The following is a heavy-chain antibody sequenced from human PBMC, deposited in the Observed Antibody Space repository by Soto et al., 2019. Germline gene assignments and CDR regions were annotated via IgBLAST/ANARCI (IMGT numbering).Heavy chain of an antibody. CDR3: VRGGSGWYRGAVDEYYFDY. J-gene: IGHJ4*02. V-gene: IGHV1-46*03. Sequence: ASVKVSCKASGYTFTSYYMHWVRQAPGQGLEWMGIINPSGGSTSYAQKFQGRVTMTRDTSTSTVYMELSSLRSEDTAVYYCVRGGSGWYRGAVDEYYFDYWGQGTLVTVSS. CDR2: INPSGGST. CDR1: GYTFTSYY. D-gene: IGHD6-19*01.